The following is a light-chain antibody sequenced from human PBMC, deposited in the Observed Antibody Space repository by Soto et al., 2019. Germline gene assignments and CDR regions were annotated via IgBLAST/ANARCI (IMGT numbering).Light chain of an antibody. Sequence: EIVLTQSPGTLSLSPGERATLSCRASQSVSSSYLAWYQQKPGQAPRLLIYGASSRATGIPDRFSGSGSGTDFTLTINRLEPEDFAVYYCQPYGSSPRTFGQGTKLEIK. V-gene: IGKV3-20*01. CDR3: QPYGSSPRT. CDR1: QSVSSSY. CDR2: GAS. J-gene: IGKJ2*01.